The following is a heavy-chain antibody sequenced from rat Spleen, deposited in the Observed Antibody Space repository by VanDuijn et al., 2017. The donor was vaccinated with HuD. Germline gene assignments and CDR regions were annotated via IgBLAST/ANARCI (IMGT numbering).Heavy chain of an antibody. Sequence: EVKLLESGGGLVQPGGSMRLSCAASGFTFTDFYMNWIRQPAGKAPEWLGFIRNKANGYTTEYNPSVKGRFTISRDNTQNMLYLQMNTLRAEDTATYYCARIPWWGQGVMVTVSS. CDR1: GFTFTDFY. V-gene: IGHV7-7*01. D-gene: IGHD3-8*01. CDR2: IRNKANGYTT. CDR3: ARIPW. J-gene: IGHJ2*01.